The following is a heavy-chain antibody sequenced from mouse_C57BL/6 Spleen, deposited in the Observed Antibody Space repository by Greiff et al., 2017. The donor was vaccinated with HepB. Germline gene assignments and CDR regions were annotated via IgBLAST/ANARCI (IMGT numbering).Heavy chain of an antibody. V-gene: IGHV2-2*01. CDR2: IWSGGST. D-gene: IGHD2-3*01. J-gene: IGHJ3*01. CDR1: GFSLTSYG. CDR3: ARNFGDGYPAWFAY. Sequence: QVQLQQSGPGLVQPSQSLSITCTVSGFSLTSYGVHWVRQSPGKGLEWLGVIWSGGSTDYNAAFISRLSISKDNSKSQVFFKMNRLQADDTAIYYCARNFGDGYPAWFAYWGQGTLVTVSA.